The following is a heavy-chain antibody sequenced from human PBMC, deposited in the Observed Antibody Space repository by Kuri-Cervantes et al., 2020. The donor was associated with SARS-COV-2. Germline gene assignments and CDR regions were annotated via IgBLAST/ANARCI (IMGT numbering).Heavy chain of an antibody. J-gene: IGHJ6*02. CDR1: GGTFSSYA. CDR3: ALGTTGTDYGMDV. Sequence: GGSLRLSCKASGGTFSSYAISWVRQAPGQGLEWMGGIIPMFGTANYAQKFQGRVTITADESTSTAYMELSSLRSEDTAVYYCALGTTGTDYGMDVWGQGTTVTVSS. CDR2: IIPMFGTA. V-gene: IGHV1-69*01. D-gene: IGHD1-1*01.